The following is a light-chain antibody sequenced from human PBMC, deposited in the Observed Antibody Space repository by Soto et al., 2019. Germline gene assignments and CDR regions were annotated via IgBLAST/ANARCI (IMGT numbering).Light chain of an antibody. CDR2: TTN. V-gene: IGLV1-44*01. J-gene: IGLJ1*01. CDR1: SSNIGTSS. CDR3: AAWDDSLNGHV. Sequence: QSVLTQPHSASGTPGQRGTISCSGSSSNIGTSSVHWFQQLPGTAPKLLISTTNQRPSGVPERFSGSKSGTSACLAISGLQSEDEADYYCAAWDDSLNGHVFGTGTKVTVL.